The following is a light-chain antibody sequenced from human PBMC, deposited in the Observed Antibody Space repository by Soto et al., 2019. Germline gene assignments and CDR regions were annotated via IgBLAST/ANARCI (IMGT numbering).Light chain of an antibody. CDR3: LQYYNWPPWT. V-gene: IGKV3-15*01. CDR2: GAS. J-gene: IGKJ1*01. CDR1: QSVSSN. Sequence: EKVMTQSPATLSVSPGERATLSCRASQSVSSNLAWYQHKPGQAPRLLIYGASTRATGIPARFSGSGSGTEFTLTISSLQSEDFAVYYCLQYYNWPPWTFGQGTKVEMK.